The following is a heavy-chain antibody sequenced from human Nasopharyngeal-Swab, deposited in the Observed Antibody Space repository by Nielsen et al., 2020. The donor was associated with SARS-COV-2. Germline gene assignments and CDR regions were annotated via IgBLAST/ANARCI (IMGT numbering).Heavy chain of an antibody. V-gene: IGHV3-7*01. CDR3: ATTLRGNSDGRY. Sequence: GESLKISCAASGFTFGNYWMSWVRQAPGKRLEWAANIKEDGSEKDYVDSVKGRFTISRDNAKNSLYLQMNSLRPEDTAVYYCATTLRGNSDGRYWGQGTLVTVSS. J-gene: IGHJ4*02. CDR1: GFTFGNYW. CDR2: IKEDGSEK. D-gene: IGHD5-18*01.